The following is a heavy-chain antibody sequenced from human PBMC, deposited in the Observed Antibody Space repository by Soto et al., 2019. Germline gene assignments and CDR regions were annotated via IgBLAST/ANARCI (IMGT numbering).Heavy chain of an antibody. CDR3: ARHWWSSGSYLVFDS. Sequence: QVQLQESGPGLLKPSETLSLTCTISGASIAGYYWSWIRQSPGKGLEWIGYVYSSGSTNYNPSLHVRVAMSIDTSKRQSSLQLTSVTAAATALYYCARHWWSSGSYLVFDSWGQGTLVTVSS. CDR2: VYSSGST. D-gene: IGHD6-19*01. V-gene: IGHV4-59*08. J-gene: IGHJ4*02. CDR1: GASIAGYY.